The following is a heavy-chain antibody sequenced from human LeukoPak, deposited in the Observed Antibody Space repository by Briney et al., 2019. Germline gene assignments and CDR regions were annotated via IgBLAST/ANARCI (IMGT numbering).Heavy chain of an antibody. V-gene: IGHV4-39*01. CDR3: ARATEKYSYGLVAFDI. CDR1: GGSISSSSYY. D-gene: IGHD5-18*01. CDR2: IYYSGST. J-gene: IGHJ3*02. Sequence: SETLSLTSAVSGGSISSSSYYWGWIRQPPGKGLEWIGSIYYSGSTYYNPSLKSRVTISVDTSKNQFSLKLSSVTAADTAVYYCARATEKYSYGLVAFDIWGQGTMVTVSS.